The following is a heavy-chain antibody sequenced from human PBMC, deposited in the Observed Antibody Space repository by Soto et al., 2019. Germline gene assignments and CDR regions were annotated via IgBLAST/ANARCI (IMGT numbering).Heavy chain of an antibody. V-gene: IGHV4-39*01. D-gene: IGHD3-3*01. CDR1: GGSISSSSYY. Sequence: SETLSLTCTVSGGSISSSSYYWGWIRQPPGKGLEWIGSIYYSGSTYYNPSLKSRVTISVDTSKNHFSLKLRSVTAADTAVYYCARHTNGHTILYYFDYWGQGTLVTVSS. CDR2: IYYSGST. J-gene: IGHJ4*02. CDR3: ARHTNGHTILYYFDY.